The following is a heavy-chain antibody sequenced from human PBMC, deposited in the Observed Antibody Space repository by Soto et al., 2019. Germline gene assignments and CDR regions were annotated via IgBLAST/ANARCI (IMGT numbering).Heavy chain of an antibody. J-gene: IGHJ4*02. V-gene: IGHV3-33*01. CDR1: GFTFSSYG. Sequence: QVQLVESGGGVVQPGRSLRLSCAASGFTFSSYGMHWVRQAAGKGLEWVAGIWCDGSNKYYADSVKGRFTISRDNSKNTRYLQMNSLRAEDTAVYYCARERRYCSGGSCFKPDYWGQGTLVTVSS. D-gene: IGHD2-15*01. CDR2: IWCDGSNK. CDR3: ARERRYCSGGSCFKPDY.